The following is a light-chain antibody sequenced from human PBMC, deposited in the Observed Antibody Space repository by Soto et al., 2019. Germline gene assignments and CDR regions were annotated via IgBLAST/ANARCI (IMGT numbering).Light chain of an antibody. J-gene: IGLJ1*01. CDR3: TSYTSTFTYV. Sequence: QSALTQPASVSGSPGQSITISCTGTRSDVGGYEYVSWYQQHPGKAPKLMIYEVSRRPSGVSNRFSGSKSGSTASMTISGLQAGDEADYYCTSYTSTFTYVSGTGTKVTVL. CDR1: RSDVGGYEY. V-gene: IGLV2-14*01. CDR2: EVS.